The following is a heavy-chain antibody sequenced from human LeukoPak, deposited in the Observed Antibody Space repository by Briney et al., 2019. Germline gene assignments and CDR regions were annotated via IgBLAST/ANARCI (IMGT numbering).Heavy chain of an antibody. D-gene: IGHD5-24*01. CDR1: GGPISSYY. J-gene: IGHJ4*02. CDR2: MYYSGST. Sequence: PSETLSLTCTVSGGPISSYYWSWIRQPPGKGLEWIGSMYYSGSTNYNPSLKSRVTISVDTSKSQFSLKLSSVTAADTAVYYCARENGYKYDYWGQGTPVTVSS. CDR3: ARENGYKYDY. V-gene: IGHV4-59*01.